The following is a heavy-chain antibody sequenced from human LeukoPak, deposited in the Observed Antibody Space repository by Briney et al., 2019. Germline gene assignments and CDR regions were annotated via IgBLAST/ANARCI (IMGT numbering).Heavy chain of an antibody. CDR1: GYTLTDYF. J-gene: IGHJ6*02. D-gene: IGHD3-22*01. CDR2: INGHSGVT. CDR3: ARTIYDPSGNNYYYYGMDV. Sequence: APMTVSCKASGYTLTDYFTHWVRQAPGQPPEWIGWINGHSGVTTYAQKFQGRVTMTRDTSISTAYLELRSLRSDDTAIYYCARTIYDPSGNNYYYYGMDVWGQGTAVTVSS. V-gene: IGHV1-2*02.